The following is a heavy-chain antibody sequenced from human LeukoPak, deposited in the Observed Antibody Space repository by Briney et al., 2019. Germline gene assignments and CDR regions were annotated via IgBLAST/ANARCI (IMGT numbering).Heavy chain of an antibody. Sequence: ASVKVSCKASGYTFTSYYMHWVRQAPGQGLEWMGIINPSGGSTSYAQKFQGRVTMTRDTSTSTVYMELSSLRSEDTAVYYCARAHSSGWYGDAFDIWGQGTMVTVSS. V-gene: IGHV1-46*01. CDR2: INPSGGST. J-gene: IGHJ3*02. D-gene: IGHD6-19*01. CDR1: GYTFTSYY. CDR3: ARAHSSGWYGDAFDI.